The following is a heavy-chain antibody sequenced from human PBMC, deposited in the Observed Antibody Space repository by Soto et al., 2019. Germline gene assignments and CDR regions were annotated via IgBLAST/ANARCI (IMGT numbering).Heavy chain of an antibody. Sequence: VASVKVSCKASGYTFTSYGISWVRQAPGQGLEWMGWISAYNGNTNYAQKLQGRVTMTTDTSTSTAYMELRSLRSDDTAVYYCAREAVVVVAATEAHYYYYGMDVWGQGTTVTVSS. V-gene: IGHV1-18*01. D-gene: IGHD2-15*01. J-gene: IGHJ6*02. CDR2: ISAYNGNT. CDR3: AREAVVVVAATEAHYYYYGMDV. CDR1: GYTFTSYG.